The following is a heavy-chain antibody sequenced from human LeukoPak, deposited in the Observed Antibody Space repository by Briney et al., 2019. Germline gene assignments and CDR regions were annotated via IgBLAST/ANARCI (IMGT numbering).Heavy chain of an antibody. Sequence: SETLSLTCTVSGGSISSYYWSWIRQPPGKGLEWIGYIYYSGCTNYNPSLKSRVTISVDTSKNQFSLKLSSVTAADTAVYYCARSLGMDVWGQGTTVTVSS. CDR1: GGSISSYY. D-gene: IGHD3-16*02. CDR2: IYYSGCT. J-gene: IGHJ6*02. CDR3: ARSLGMDV. V-gene: IGHV4-59*01.